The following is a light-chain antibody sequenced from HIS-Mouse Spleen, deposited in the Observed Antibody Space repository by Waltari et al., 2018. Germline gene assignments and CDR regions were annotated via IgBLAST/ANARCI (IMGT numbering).Light chain of an antibody. CDR2: EGS. Sequence: QSALTQPASVSGSPGQSITISCTGTSSDAGSYTLFSWYQQHPGKAPKLMIYEGSKRPSGVSNRFSGSKSGNTASLTISGLQAEDEADYYCCSYAGSSTLVFGGGTKLTVL. CDR3: CSYAGSSTLV. V-gene: IGLV2-23*01. CDR1: SSDAGSYTL. J-gene: IGLJ3*02.